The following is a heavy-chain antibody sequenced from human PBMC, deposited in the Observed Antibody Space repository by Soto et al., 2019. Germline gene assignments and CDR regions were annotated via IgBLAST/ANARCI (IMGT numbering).Heavy chain of an antibody. CDR3: ARDVPYYYDSSGYQYYFDY. V-gene: IGHV4-34*01. CDR1: GGSFSGYY. CDR2: INHSGST. Sequence: QVQLQQWGAGLLKPSETLSLTCAVYGGSFSGYYWSWIRQPPGKGLEWIGEINHSGSTNYNPSLKSRVTISVDTSTNQFSLKLSSVTAADTAVYYCARDVPYYYDSSGYQYYFDYWGQGTLVTVSS. J-gene: IGHJ4*02. D-gene: IGHD3-22*01.